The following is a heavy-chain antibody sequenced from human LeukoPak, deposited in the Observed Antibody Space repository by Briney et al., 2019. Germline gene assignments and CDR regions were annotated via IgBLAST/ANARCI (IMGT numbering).Heavy chain of an antibody. J-gene: IGHJ4*02. D-gene: IGHD3-22*01. CDR3: ARDGNYYDSSGYSH. CDR1: GGTFSSYA. Sequence: ASVKVSCKASGGTFSSYAISWVRQAPGQGLEWMGRIIPILGIANYAQKFQGRVTITADKSTSTAYMGLSSLRSEDTAVYYCARDGNYYDSSGYSHWGQGTLVTVSS. CDR2: IIPILGIA. V-gene: IGHV1-69*04.